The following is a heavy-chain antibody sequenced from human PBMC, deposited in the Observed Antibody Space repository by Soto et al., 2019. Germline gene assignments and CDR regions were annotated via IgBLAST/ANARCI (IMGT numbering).Heavy chain of an antibody. CDR2: IWFDGSNK. Sequence: QVQLVESGGGVVQPGRSLGLSCAASGIIFGSHAMQWVRQAPGKGLEWVAVIWFDGSNKYYADSVKGRFTISRDNSQNTLYLQMHSLRAENTALHYCARGGAYCGGGSCYLFDLRGQGTLVTVSS. J-gene: IGHJ1*01. CDR3: ARGGAYCGGGSCYLFDL. V-gene: IGHV3-33*01. CDR1: GIIFGSHA. D-gene: IGHD2-15*01.